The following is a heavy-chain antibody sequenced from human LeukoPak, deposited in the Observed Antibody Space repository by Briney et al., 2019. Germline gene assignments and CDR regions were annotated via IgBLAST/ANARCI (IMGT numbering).Heavy chain of an antibody. V-gene: IGHV3-30-3*01. CDR2: ISYDGSNK. CDR1: GFTFSSYA. CDR3: ARESAVAGTGDY. Sequence: GGSLRLSCAASGFTFSSYAMHWVRQAPGKGLEWVAVISYDGSNKYYADSVKGRFTISRDNSKNSLYLQMNSLRAEDTAVYYCARESAVAGTGDYWGQGTLVTVSS. J-gene: IGHJ4*02. D-gene: IGHD6-19*01.